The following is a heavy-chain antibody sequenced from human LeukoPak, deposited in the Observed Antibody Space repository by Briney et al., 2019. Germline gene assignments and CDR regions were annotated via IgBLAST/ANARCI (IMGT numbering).Heavy chain of an antibody. J-gene: IGHJ3*02. CDR2: IYYSGGT. V-gene: IGHV4-39*07. CDR3: ARGCGGDCYPNAFDI. D-gene: IGHD2-21*01. Sequence: SETLSLTCTVSGGSISSSTYYWGWIRQPPGKGLEWIGSIYYSGGTYYNPSLKSRVTISVDTSKNQFSLKLSSVTAADTAVYYCARGCGGDCYPNAFDIWGQGTMVTVSS. CDR1: GGSISSSTYY.